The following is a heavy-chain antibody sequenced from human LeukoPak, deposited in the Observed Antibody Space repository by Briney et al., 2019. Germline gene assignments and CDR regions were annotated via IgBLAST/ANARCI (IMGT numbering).Heavy chain of an antibody. CDR1: GFTFDDYT. D-gene: IGHD6-13*01. J-gene: IGHJ5*02. CDR3: ARGQQPDPFDP. Sequence: GGSLRLSCAASGFTFDDYTMHWVRQAPGKGLEWVSLISWDGGSTYYADSVKGRFTISRDNAKNSLYLQMNSLRAEDTAVYYCARGQQPDPFDPWGQGTLVTVSS. CDR2: ISWDGGST. V-gene: IGHV3-43*01.